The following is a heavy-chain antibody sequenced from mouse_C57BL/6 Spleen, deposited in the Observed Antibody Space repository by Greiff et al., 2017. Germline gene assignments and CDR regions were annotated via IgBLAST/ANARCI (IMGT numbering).Heavy chain of an antibody. J-gene: IGHJ2*01. CDR1: GYTFTSYW. V-gene: IGHV1-55*01. CDR3: ERSDKDGSSNDLSFDY. Sequence: QVQLQQPGAELVKPGASVKMSCKASGYTFTSYWITWVKQRPGQGLEWIGDIYPGSGSTNYNEKFKSKATLTVDTSSSTAYMQLSRLTCVDSAVYACERSDKDGSSNDLSFDYWGQGTTLTVSS. D-gene: IGHD1-1*01. CDR2: IYPGSGST.